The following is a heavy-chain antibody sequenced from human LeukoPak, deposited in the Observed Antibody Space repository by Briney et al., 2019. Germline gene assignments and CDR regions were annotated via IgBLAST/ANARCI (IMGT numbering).Heavy chain of an antibody. CDR2: ISNDGRST. CDR1: GFTFSFYW. CDR3: ARDNEFCTGGICRLDY. V-gene: IGHV3-74*03. D-gene: IGHD2-8*02. J-gene: IGHJ4*02. Sequence: PGGSPRLSCATSGFTFSFYWMHWVRQAPGKGLVWVSRISNDGRSTTYAGSVKGRFTISRDNAKNTLYLQMNSLSAEDTAVYYCARDNEFCTGGICRLDYWGQGAPVTVSS.